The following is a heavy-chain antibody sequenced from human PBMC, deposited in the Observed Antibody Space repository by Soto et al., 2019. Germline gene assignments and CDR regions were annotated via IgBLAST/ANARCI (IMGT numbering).Heavy chain of an antibody. V-gene: IGHV4-30-4*01. CDR1: GGSCSSGDFY. J-gene: IGHJ4*02. CDR3: ARADDFSDRFDY. CDR2: IYYSGST. D-gene: IGHD4-17*01. Sequence: LSLTYTLPGGSCSSGDFYWSWIRQPPGRGLELIGNIYYSGSTYYNPSIRSRAIMSVDTSQNQFSLKLSSLTAADTAVYFCARADDFSDRFDYWGQGALVTVSS.